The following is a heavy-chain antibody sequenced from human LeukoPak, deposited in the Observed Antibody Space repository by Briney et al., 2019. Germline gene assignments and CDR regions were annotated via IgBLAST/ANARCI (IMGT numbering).Heavy chain of an antibody. D-gene: IGHD3-22*01. CDR2: ISGSGGST. Sequence: GGSLRLSCAASGFTFSSYAMSWVRQAPGKGLEWVSAISGSGGSTYYADSVKGRFTISRDNSKNTLYLQMNSLRAEDTAVYYCAKARVLDYYDSSGSDYWGQGTLVTVSS. J-gene: IGHJ4*02. CDR1: GFTFSSYA. V-gene: IGHV3-23*01. CDR3: AKARVLDYYDSSGSDY.